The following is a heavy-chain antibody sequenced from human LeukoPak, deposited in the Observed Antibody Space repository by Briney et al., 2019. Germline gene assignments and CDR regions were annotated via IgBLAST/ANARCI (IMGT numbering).Heavy chain of an antibody. V-gene: IGHV3-48*03. CDR1: GFTFSSYE. CDR3: ARDGGSSWYFDY. CDR2: ISSSGNST. Sequence: GGSLRLSCAASGFTFSSYEMNWVRQAPGKGLEWVSYISSSGNSTYYSDSVRGRFTISRDNAKNSLHLQMNSLRAEDTAVYYCARDGGSSWYFDYWGQGTLATVSS. J-gene: IGHJ4*02. D-gene: IGHD6-13*01.